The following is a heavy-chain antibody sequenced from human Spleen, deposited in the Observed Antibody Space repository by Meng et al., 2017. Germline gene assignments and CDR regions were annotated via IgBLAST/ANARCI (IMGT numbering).Heavy chain of an antibody. CDR3: ASIPLWFTNDAFDI. J-gene: IGHJ3*02. CDR2: IRGSGIHRSDEST. V-gene: IGHV3-23*01. Sequence: GESLKISCAASGFTFSAYAMTWVRQVPGKGPGWVSVIRGSGIHRSDESTYYAESVKGRFTISRDNSKNTLYLQMHSLRVEDTAIYYCASIPLWFTNDAFDIWGQGTMVTVSS. D-gene: IGHD3-10*01. CDR1: GFTFSAYA.